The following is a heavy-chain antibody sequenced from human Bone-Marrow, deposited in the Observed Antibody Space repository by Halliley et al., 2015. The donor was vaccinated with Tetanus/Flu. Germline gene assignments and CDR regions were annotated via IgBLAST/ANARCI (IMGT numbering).Heavy chain of an antibody. D-gene: IGHD3-16*01. V-gene: IGHV4-59*11. Sequence: TLSLTCTVSADSISGPSWSWIRQAPGKGLEWIGNLHNPGSYNTGRTTYNTSLRGRVTITVGKSKTQFSLQLRSVTAADTGIYYFSSFSGITVIWGQAIAVGYFDSLGQGALVPCSS. CDR3: SSFSGITVIWGQAIAVGYFDS. CDR2: LHNPGSYNTGRT. J-gene: IGHJ4*03. CDR1: ADSISGPS.